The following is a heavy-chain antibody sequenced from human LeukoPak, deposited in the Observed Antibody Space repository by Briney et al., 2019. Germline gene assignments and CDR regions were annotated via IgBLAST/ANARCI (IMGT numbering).Heavy chain of an antibody. CDR1: GFTFSSYS. J-gene: IGHJ4*02. Sequence: GRSLRLSCAASGFTFSSYSMTWVRQAPGKGLEWVSSISSSSSYIYYADSVKGRFTISRDNAKNSLYLQMNSLRAEDTAVYYCARGYGDSPTAPFDYWGQGTLVTVSS. D-gene: IGHD4-17*01. V-gene: IGHV3-21*01. CDR3: ARGYGDSPTAPFDY. CDR2: ISSSSSYI.